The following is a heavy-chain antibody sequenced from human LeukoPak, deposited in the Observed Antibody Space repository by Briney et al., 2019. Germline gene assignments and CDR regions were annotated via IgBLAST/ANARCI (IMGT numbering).Heavy chain of an antibody. J-gene: IGHJ6*02. CDR1: GGSISSYY. Sequence: SETLSLTCTVSGGSISSYYWSWIRQPPGKGLEWIGYIYYSGSTNYNPSLKSRVTISVDTSKNQFSLKLSSVTAADTAVYYCARQELRYFDWLPKTGGMDVWGQGTTVTVSS. CDR3: ARQELRYFDWLPKTGGMDV. D-gene: IGHD3-9*01. V-gene: IGHV4-59*08. CDR2: IYYSGST.